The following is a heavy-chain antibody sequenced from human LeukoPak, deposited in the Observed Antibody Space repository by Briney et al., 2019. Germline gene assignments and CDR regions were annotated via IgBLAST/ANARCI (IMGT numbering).Heavy chain of an antibody. Sequence: PSETLSLTCTVSGGFIDGYYWSWIRQSPGKGLEWIGYIYYTGSAFYNPSLKSRVIISLDTSKNQLSLNLRSVTAADTAVYYCARGSYGGAFDIWGQGTMVTVSS. D-gene: IGHD5-18*01. V-gene: IGHV4-59*01. J-gene: IGHJ3*02. CDR3: ARGSYGGAFDI. CDR1: GGFIDGYY. CDR2: IYYTGSA.